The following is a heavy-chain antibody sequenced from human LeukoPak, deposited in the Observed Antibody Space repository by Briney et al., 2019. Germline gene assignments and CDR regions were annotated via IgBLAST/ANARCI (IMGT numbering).Heavy chain of an antibody. V-gene: IGHV3-66*01. Sequence: GGSLRLSCAASGFTVSSNYMSWVRQAPGKGLEWVSVVYSGGSTYYADSVKGRFTISRDNSKNTLYLQMNSLRAEDTAVYYCARALYGEWGTWFDPWGQGTLVTVSS. CDR3: ARALYGEWGTWFDP. J-gene: IGHJ5*02. D-gene: IGHD3-10*01. CDR1: GFTVSSNY. CDR2: VYSGGST.